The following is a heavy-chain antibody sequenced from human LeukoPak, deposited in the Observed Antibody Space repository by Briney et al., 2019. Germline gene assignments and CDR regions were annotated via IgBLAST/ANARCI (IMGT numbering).Heavy chain of an antibody. D-gene: IGHD1-1*01. CDR3: ARQRLYNWNDAMDV. J-gene: IGHJ6*03. V-gene: IGHV5-51*01. CDR2: IYPGDSDT. Sequence: GESLMISCKGSGYSFTNYWIGWVRQMPVKGLEWMGIIYPGDSDTRYSPSIQGQVTISADKSISTAYLQWSSLKASDTAMYYCARQRLYNWNDAMDVWGKGTTVTVSS. CDR1: GYSFTNYW.